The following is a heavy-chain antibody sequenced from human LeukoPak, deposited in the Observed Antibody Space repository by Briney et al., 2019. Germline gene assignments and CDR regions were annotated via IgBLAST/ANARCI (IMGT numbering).Heavy chain of an antibody. CDR2: ISSSGTTI. Sequence: GGSLRLSCAASGFTFSSYEMNWVRQAPGKGLEWVSYISSSGTTIYYADSVKGQFTISRDNAKNSLYMQMNSLRDEDTAVYYCAREDSSGYSFQYWGQGTLVTVSS. J-gene: IGHJ1*01. CDR3: AREDSSGYSFQY. CDR1: GFTFSSYE. D-gene: IGHD3-22*01. V-gene: IGHV3-48*03.